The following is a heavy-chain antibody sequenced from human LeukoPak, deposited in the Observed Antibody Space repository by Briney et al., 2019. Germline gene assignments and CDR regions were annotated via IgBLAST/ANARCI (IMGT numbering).Heavy chain of an antibody. V-gene: IGHV4-34*01. Sequence: PSETLSLTCAVYGGSFSGYYWSWIRQPPGKGLEWIGEINHSGSTNYNPSLKSRVTISVDTSKNQFSLKLSSVTAADTAVYYCARLPLAAAGIQFWFDPWGQGTLVTVSS. CDR1: GGSFSGYY. CDR3: ARLPLAAAGIQFWFDP. CDR2: INHSGST. D-gene: IGHD6-13*01. J-gene: IGHJ5*02.